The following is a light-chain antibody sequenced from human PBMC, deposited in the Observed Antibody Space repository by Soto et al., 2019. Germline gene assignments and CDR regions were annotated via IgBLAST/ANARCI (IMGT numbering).Light chain of an antibody. CDR1: QSVIGSY. CDR3: HQYGSSPNT. J-gene: IGKJ2*01. V-gene: IGKV3-20*01. Sequence: EIGLTQSPDTLSLSPGERATLSCRASQSVIGSYLAWYQQKPGQAPRLLIYAASSRSPGIPARFTGSGSGTEFTLTISRLEPEDFVLYYCHQYGSSPNTFGQGTKLEIK. CDR2: AAS.